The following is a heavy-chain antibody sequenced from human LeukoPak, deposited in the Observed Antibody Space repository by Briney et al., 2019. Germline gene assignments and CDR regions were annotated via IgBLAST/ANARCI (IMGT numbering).Heavy chain of an antibody. CDR2: IYYSGST. Sequence: PSETLSLTCTVSGGSISNYWSWIRQPPGKGLEWIGYIYYSGSTNYNPSLKSRVTISVDTSKNQFSLKLSSVTAADTAVYYCARDLQEYWGQGTLVTVSS. CDR1: GGSISNY. CDR3: ARDLQEY. V-gene: IGHV4-59*12. J-gene: IGHJ4*02.